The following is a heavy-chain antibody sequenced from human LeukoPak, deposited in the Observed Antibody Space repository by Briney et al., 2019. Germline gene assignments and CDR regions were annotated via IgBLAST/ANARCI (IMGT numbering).Heavy chain of an antibody. J-gene: IGHJ5*02. CDR2: INPNSGGT. Sequence: ASVKVSCKASGYTFTGYYMHWVRQAPGQGLEWMGWINPNSGGTNYAQKFQGWVTMTRDTSISTAYMELSRLRSGDTAVYYCARGTRDSSGYYYVDPWGQGTLVTVSS. CDR1: GYTFTGYY. V-gene: IGHV1-2*04. CDR3: ARGTRDSSGYYYVDP. D-gene: IGHD3-22*01.